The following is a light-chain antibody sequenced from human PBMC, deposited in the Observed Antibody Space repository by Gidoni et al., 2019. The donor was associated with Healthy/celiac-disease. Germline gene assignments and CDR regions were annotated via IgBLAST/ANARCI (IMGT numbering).Light chain of an antibody. Sequence: SYVLTQPPSVSVAPGKTARITCGGNNIGSKSVDWYQQKPGQAPVLVIYYDSDRPSGIPERFSGSNSGNTATLTISRVEAGDEADYYCQVWDSSVVFGGGTKLTVL. V-gene: IGLV3-21*04. CDR2: YDS. J-gene: IGLJ2*01. CDR3: QVWDSSVV. CDR1: NIGSKS.